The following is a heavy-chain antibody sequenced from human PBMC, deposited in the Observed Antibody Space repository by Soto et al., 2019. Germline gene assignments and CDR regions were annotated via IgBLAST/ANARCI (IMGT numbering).Heavy chain of an antibody. V-gene: IGHV1-69*08. CDR3: ARDLIVGATPGSWFDP. Sequence: QVQLVQSGAEVKKPGSSVKVSCKASGGTFSSYTISWVRQAPGQGLEWMGRIIPILGIAHYAQKFQGRVTITADKSTSTAYMELSSLSSEDTAVYYCARDLIVGATPGSWFDPWGQGTLVTVSS. J-gene: IGHJ5*02. CDR2: IIPILGIA. D-gene: IGHD1-26*01. CDR1: GGTFSSYT.